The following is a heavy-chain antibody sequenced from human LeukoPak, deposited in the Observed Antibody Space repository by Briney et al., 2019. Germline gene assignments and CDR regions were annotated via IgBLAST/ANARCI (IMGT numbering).Heavy chain of an antibody. CDR1: GYTFASYG. CDR2: ISAYNGNT. D-gene: IGHD3-10*01. V-gene: IGHV1-18*01. Sequence: ASVKVSCKASGYTFASYGVTWVRQAPGQGLESMGWISAYNGNTNYAQKLQGRVTMTTDTSTSTAYMELRSLRSDDTAVYYCARQVDSTMALPDYWGQGTLVTVSS. J-gene: IGHJ4*02. CDR3: ARQVDSTMALPDY.